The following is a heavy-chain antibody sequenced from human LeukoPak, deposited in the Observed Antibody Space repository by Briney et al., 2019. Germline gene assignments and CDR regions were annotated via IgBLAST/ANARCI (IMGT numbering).Heavy chain of an antibody. CDR2: TYYRSKWYN. V-gene: IGHV6-1*01. CDR3: ARDIAVAGDVIYYGMDV. CDR1: GDSVSSNSAA. Sequence: SQTLSLTCAISGDSVSSNSAAWNWIRQSPSRGLEWLGRTYYRSKWYNDYAVSVKSRITIKPDTSKNQFSLQLNSVTPEDTAVYYCARDIAVAGDVIYYGMDVWDQGTTVTVSS. D-gene: IGHD6-19*01. J-gene: IGHJ6*02.